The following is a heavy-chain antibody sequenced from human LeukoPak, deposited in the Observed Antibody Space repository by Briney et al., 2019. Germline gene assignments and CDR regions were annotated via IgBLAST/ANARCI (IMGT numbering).Heavy chain of an antibody. CDR1: GYTFNSYY. V-gene: IGHV1-46*02. D-gene: IGHD6-6*01. Sequence: ASVKVSCKASGYTFNSYYMHWVRHGPGQGLEWMGIINPSGGSTSYAQKFQRRVTMTRDTSTNTVYMELSSLRSEDTAVFYCVRGASSIAALNPFWYFDLWGRGTLVTVSS. CDR2: INPSGGST. J-gene: IGHJ2*01. CDR3: VRGASSIAALNPFWYFDL.